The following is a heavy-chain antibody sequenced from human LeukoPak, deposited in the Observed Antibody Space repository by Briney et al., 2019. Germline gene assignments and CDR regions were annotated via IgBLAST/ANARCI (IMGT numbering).Heavy chain of an antibody. D-gene: IGHD6-13*01. CDR3: ARGYRPGAAGTRVDY. Sequence: SVKVSCKASGGTFSSYGISWVRQAPGQGLEWMGGIIPIFGTANYAQKFQGRVTIIADESTSTAYMELSSLRSEDTAVYYCARGYRPGAAGTRVDYWGQGTLVTVSS. J-gene: IGHJ4*02. CDR2: IIPIFGTA. V-gene: IGHV1-69*13. CDR1: GGTFSSYG.